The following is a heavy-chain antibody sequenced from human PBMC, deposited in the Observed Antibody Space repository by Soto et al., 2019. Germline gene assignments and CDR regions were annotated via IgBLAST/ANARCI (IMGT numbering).Heavy chain of an antibody. CDR3: ARTRYWGDAFDI. J-gene: IGHJ3*02. Sequence: SEILSLTCAVYGGSFSGYYWSWIRQPPGKGLEWIGEINHSGSTNYNPSLKSRVTISVDTSKNQFSLKLSSVTAADTAVYYCARTRYWGDAFDIWGQGTMVNVSS. V-gene: IGHV4-34*01. CDR2: INHSGST. CDR1: GGSFSGYY. D-gene: IGHD2-8*02.